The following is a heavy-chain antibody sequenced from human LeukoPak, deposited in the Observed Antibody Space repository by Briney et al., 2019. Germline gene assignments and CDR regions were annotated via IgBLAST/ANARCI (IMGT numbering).Heavy chain of an antibody. CDR3: ARVAALGVV. CDR2: INHSGST. J-gene: IGHJ4*02. Sequence: SETLSLTCAVYGGSFSGYYWSWIRQPPGKGLEWIGEINHSGSTNYNPSLKSRVTISVDTSKNQFSLKLSSVTAADTAVYYCARVAALGVVWGQGTLVTVSS. D-gene: IGHD6-6*01. CDR1: GGSFSGYY. V-gene: IGHV4-34*01.